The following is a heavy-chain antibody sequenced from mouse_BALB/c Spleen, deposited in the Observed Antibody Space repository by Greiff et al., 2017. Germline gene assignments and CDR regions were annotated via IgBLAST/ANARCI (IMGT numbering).Heavy chain of an antibody. CDR1: GFTFSSYG. J-gene: IGHJ4*01. V-gene: IGHV5-6*01. Sequence: EVQLMESGGDLVKPGGSLKLSCAASGFTFSSYGMSWVRQTPDKRLEWVATISSGGSYTYYPDSVKGRFTISRDNAKNTLYLQLSSLKSEDTAMYYCARQAIVGAMDYWGQGTSVTVSS. D-gene: IGHD1-3*01. CDR2: ISSGGSYT. CDR3: ARQAIVGAMDY.